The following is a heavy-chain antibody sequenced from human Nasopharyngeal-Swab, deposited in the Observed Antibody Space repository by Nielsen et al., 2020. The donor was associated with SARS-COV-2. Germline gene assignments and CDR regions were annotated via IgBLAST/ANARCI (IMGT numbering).Heavy chain of an antibody. V-gene: IGHV3-23*01. CDR1: GFTFSSYA. J-gene: IGHJ6*03. D-gene: IGHD6-6*01. CDR3: SRSSWAYYYYMDV. CDR2: ISTGAVST. Sequence: GESLKISCAASGFTFSSYAMSWVRQAPAKGLEWVSAISTGAVSTFYAASVKGRFTISRDDSRTTLYLQMNSLRAEDTAVYYCSRSSWAYYYYMDVWGKGTTVTVSS.